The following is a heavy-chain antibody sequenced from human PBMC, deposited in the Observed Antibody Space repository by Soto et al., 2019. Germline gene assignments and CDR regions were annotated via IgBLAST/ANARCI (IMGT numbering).Heavy chain of an antibody. CDR2: ISNRGDT. CDR1: GFIVSNTY. V-gene: IGHV3-66*01. Sequence: EVHLVESGGGLVQPGGSLRLSCTASGFIVSNTYVNWVRQAPGKGLEWVSVISNRGDTHYADSVRGRFSLSRDISDNTLHLQMNNLRVGDTAVYYCAREPRYCRGGSCSITGDAYDIWGQGTIVTVSS. CDR3: AREPRYCRGGSCSITGDAYDI. J-gene: IGHJ3*02. D-gene: IGHD2-15*01.